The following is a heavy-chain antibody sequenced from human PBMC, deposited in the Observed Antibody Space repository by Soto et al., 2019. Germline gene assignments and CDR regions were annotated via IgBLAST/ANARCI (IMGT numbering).Heavy chain of an antibody. V-gene: IGHV3-15*01. D-gene: IGHD5-18*01. CDR2: IKSKTDGGTT. CDR3: TTTAMVIAFYYGMDV. Sequence: PGGSLRLSCAASGFTVSNNHMTWVRQAAGKGLEWVGRIKSKTDGGTTDYAAPVKGRFTISRDDSRNTLYLQMNSLKTEDTAVYYCTTTAMVIAFYYGMDVWGQGTTVTVSS. J-gene: IGHJ6*02. CDR1: GFTVSNNH.